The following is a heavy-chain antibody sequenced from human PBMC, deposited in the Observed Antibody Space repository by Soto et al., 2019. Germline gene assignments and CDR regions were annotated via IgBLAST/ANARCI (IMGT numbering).Heavy chain of an antibody. V-gene: IGHV3-23*01. CDR1: GF. Sequence: EVQVLESGGGSVQPGGSLRLSCAASGFMSWVRQAPGKGLEWVSAISDYGANTYYVDSVKGRFTISRDNAKNTLYLQMNSLRAEDTAVYYCAKGFSGHYYDFRGQGTLVTVSS. D-gene: IGHD3-22*01. J-gene: IGHJ4*02. CDR3: AKGFSGHYYDF. CDR2: ISDYGANT.